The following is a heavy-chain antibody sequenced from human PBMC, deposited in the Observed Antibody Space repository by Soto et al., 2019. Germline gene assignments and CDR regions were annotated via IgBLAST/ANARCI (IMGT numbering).Heavy chain of an antibody. D-gene: IGHD6-19*01. V-gene: IGHV4-34*01. J-gene: IGHJ4*02. CDR2: INHSGST. CDR3: AREIAVAGTGLRGYYFDY. CDR1: GGSFSGYY. Sequence: SETLSLTCAVYGGSFSGYYWSWIRQPPGKGLEWIGEINHSGSTNYNPSLKSRVTISVDTSKNQFSLKLSSVTAADTAVYYCAREIAVAGTGLRGYYFDYWGQGTLVTVSS.